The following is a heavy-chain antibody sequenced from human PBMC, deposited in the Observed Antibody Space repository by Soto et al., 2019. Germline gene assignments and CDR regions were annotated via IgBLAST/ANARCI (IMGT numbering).Heavy chain of an antibody. CDR3: ATFYGDYGFDY. J-gene: IGHJ4*02. Sequence: SETLSLTCTVSGGSISSYYWSWIRQPPGKGLEWIGYIYYSGSTNYNPSLKSRVTISVDTSKNQFSLKLSSVTAADTAVYYCATFYGDYGFDYWGQGTLVTVSS. D-gene: IGHD4-17*01. V-gene: IGHV4-59*01. CDR2: IYYSGST. CDR1: GGSISSYY.